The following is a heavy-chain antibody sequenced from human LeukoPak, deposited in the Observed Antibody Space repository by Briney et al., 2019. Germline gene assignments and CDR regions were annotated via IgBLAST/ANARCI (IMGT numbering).Heavy chain of an antibody. CDR2: MNPNSGNT. D-gene: IGHD4-11*01. Sequence: ASVKVSCKASGYTFTSYDINWVRQATGQGLEWMGWMNPNSGNTGYAQKFQGRVTITADESTSTAYMELSSLRSEDTAVYYCARDLRTPTSTVTDDYWGQGTLVTVSS. CDR1: GYTFTSYD. J-gene: IGHJ4*02. CDR3: ARDLRTPTSTVTDDY. V-gene: IGHV1-8*01.